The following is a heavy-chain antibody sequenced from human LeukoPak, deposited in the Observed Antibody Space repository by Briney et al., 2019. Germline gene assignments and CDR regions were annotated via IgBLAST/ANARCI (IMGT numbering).Heavy chain of an antibody. CDR3: ASLPTYYYDSSGYAYFDY. V-gene: IGHV3-23*01. CDR1: GFTFSSYA. J-gene: IGHJ4*02. D-gene: IGHD3-22*01. Sequence: GGSLRLSCAASGFTFSSYAMSWVRQAPGKGPEWVSAISGSGGSTYYADSVKGRFTISRDNSKNTLYLQMNSLRAEDTAVYYCASLPTYYYDSSGYAYFDYWGQGTLVTVSS. CDR2: ISGSGGST.